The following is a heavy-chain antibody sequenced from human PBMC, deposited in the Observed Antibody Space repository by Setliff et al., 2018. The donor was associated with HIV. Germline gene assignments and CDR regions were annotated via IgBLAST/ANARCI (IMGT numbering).Heavy chain of an antibody. J-gene: IGHJ4*02. V-gene: IGHV1-2*06. D-gene: IGHD3-22*01. CDR3: ATAPTMKVVYSGF. CDR2: VNPNSDGT. CDR1: GYTFTDYY. Sequence: ASVKVSCKASGYTFTDYYIHWVRQAPGQGLEWMGRVNPNSDGTNYAEKFQGRVTITADTSTDTAYMELSSLRSEDTAVYYCATAPTMKVVYSGFWGQGTLVTVSS.